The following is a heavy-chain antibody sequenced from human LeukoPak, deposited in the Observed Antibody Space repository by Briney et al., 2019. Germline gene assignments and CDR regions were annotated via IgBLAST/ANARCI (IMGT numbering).Heavy chain of an antibody. CDR1: GFTFSSYG. D-gene: IGHD3-22*01. V-gene: IGHV3-30*02. Sequence: GGSLRLSCAASGFTFSSYGMHWVRQAPGKGLEWVAFIRYDGSNKYYADSVKGRFTISRDNSKNTLYLQMNSLRAEDTAVYYCARDLYDSSGYSFDYWGQGTLVTVSS. CDR3: ARDLYDSSGYSFDY. CDR2: IRYDGSNK. J-gene: IGHJ4*02.